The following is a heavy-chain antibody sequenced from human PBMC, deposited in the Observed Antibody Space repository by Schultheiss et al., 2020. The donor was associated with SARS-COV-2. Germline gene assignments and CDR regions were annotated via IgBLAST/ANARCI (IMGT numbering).Heavy chain of an antibody. Sequence: LRLSCTVSGGSISSGSYYWSWIRQPAGKGLEWIGRIYTSGSTNYNPSLKSRVTISVDTSKNQFSLKLSSVTAADTAVYYCARDKSSGSHNWFDPWGQGTLVTVSS. CDR2: IYTSGST. CDR1: GGSISSGSYY. V-gene: IGHV4-61*02. J-gene: IGHJ5*02. CDR3: ARDKSSGSHNWFDP. D-gene: IGHD1-26*01.